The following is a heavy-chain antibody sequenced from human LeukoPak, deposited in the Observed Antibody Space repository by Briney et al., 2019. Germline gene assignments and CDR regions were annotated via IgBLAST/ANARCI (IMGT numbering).Heavy chain of an antibody. D-gene: IGHD4-17*01. CDR2: ISGSTGDT. CDR1: GYSFVLYG. CDR3: ARDENYGIFFNVDY. J-gene: IGHJ4*02. Sequence: ASVKVSCKASGYSFVLYGISWVRQAPGEGPEWMGWISGSTGDTNYAQKFQGRVTMTADTSTSTAYMELRSLRSDDTAVYYCARDENYGIFFNVDYWGQGTLVSVSS. V-gene: IGHV1-18*01.